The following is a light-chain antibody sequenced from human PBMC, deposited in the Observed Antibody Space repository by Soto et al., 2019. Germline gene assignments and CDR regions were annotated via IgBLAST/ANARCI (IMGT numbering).Light chain of an antibody. CDR3: QQYGGSPAYT. Sequence: EIVLTQSPGTLSLSPGERATLSCRASRSISSTYLAWYQQKPGQAPRLLIYGASSRATGIPDRFSGSGSGTDFTLTISRLEPEDFAVYYCQQYGGSPAYTFGQGNKLEIK. V-gene: IGKV3-20*01. J-gene: IGKJ2*01. CDR2: GAS. CDR1: RSISSTY.